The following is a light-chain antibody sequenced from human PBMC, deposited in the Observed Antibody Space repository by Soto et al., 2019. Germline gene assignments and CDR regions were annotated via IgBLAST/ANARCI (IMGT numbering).Light chain of an antibody. CDR3: QQYDKWPQWT. Sequence: EIVMTQSPATLSVSPGETATLSCRASQSVSSNLAWYQQKPGQAPSLLIYGASTRATDIPPRFSGSGSGTEFTLTITSLQSEDFAVYYCQQYDKWPQWTFGQGTKVDIK. V-gene: IGKV3-15*01. J-gene: IGKJ1*01. CDR1: QSVSSN. CDR2: GAS.